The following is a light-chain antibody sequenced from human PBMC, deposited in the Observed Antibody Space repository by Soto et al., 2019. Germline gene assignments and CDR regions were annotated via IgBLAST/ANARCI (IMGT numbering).Light chain of an antibody. CDR2: DAS. V-gene: IGKV3-11*01. CDR3: QLCSNLLT. CDR1: QSVSSY. J-gene: IGKJ4*01. Sequence: EIVLTQSPATLSLSPGERATLSCRASQSVSSYLAWYQQKPGQAPRLLIYDASNRATGIPARFSGSGSGTDFTLTISSLEPEDFAVYYCQLCSNLLTFGGGTKVEIK.